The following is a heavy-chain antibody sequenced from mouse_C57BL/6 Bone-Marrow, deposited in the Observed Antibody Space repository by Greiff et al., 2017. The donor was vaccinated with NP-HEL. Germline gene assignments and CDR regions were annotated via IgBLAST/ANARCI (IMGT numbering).Heavy chain of an antibody. CDR1: GISITTGNYR. J-gene: IGHJ1*03. Sequence: DVKLQESGPGLVKPSQTVFLTCTVTGISITTGNYRWSWIRQFPGNKLEWIGYIYYSGTITYNPSLTSRTTITRDTPKNQFFLEMNSLTAEDTATYYCARDDGYYSNYGYFDVWGTGTTVTVSS. D-gene: IGHD2-5*01. CDR2: IYYSGTI. CDR3: ARDDGYYSNYGYFDV. V-gene: IGHV3-5*01.